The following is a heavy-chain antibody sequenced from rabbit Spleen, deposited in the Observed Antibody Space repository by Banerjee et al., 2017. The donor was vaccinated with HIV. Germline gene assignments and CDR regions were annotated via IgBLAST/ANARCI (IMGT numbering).Heavy chain of an antibody. D-gene: IGHD8-1*01. J-gene: IGHJ4*01. V-gene: IGHV1S7*01. CDR2: IDPVFGIT. Sequence: QLEESGGGLVQPGGSLKLSCKASGFTLSTYYMNWVRQAPGKGLEWIGYIDPVFGITYYANWVNGRFSISRDNAQNTVFLQMTSLTAADTATYFCARDGAGGSYFALWGQGTLVTVS. CDR3: ARDGAGGSYFAL. CDR1: GFTLSTYY.